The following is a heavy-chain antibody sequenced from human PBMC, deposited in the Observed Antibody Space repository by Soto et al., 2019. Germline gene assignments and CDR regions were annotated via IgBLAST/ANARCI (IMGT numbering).Heavy chain of an antibody. CDR2: IYFDGGNK. CDR3: TRDRESERYYMLTYDAVNV. Sequence: QVQLVESGGGVVQPGRSLRLPCAASGFTFSSYGMHWVRQAPGKGLEWVALIYFDGGNKHYADSMKGRFTISRDNSKTTLYLQMNSLRAEDTAVYYCTRDRESERYYMLTYDAVNVWGQGTMVTVSS. CDR1: GFTFSSYG. D-gene: IGHD1-26*01. V-gene: IGHV3-33*01. J-gene: IGHJ3*01.